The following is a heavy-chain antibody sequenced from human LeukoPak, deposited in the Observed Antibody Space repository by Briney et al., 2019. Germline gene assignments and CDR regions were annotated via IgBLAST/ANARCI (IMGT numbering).Heavy chain of an antibody. D-gene: IGHD1-1*01. J-gene: IGHJ5*02. Sequence: PGGSLRLSCAASGFTFSSYAMSWVRQAPGKGLEWVSAISGSGATTYYADSVKGRFTISRDNAKNSLYLQMNSLRAEDTAVYYCARGRVERNWFDPWGQGTLVTVSS. V-gene: IGHV3-23*01. CDR2: ISGSGATT. CDR1: GFTFSSYA. CDR3: ARGRVERNWFDP.